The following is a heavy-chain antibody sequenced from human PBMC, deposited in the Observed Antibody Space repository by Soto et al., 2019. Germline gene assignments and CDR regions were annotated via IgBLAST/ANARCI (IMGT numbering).Heavy chain of an antibody. CDR1: GYTFTGYY. CDR3: ARTPLTGDAPLDI. V-gene: IGHV1-2*04. CDR2: INPNSGGT. Sequence: ASGKVSCKASGYTFTGYYMHWVRQAPGQGLEWMGWINPNSGGTNYAQKFQGWVTMTRDTSISTAYMELSRLRSDDTAVYYCARTPLTGDAPLDIWGQGTMVTVSS. D-gene: IGHD7-27*01. J-gene: IGHJ3*02.